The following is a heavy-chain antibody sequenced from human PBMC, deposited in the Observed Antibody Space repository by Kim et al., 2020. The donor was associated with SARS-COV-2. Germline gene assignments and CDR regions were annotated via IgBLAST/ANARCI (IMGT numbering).Heavy chain of an antibody. D-gene: IGHD1-26*01. V-gene: IGHV4-31*02. CDR3: ARERRVGATRFDY. Sequence: YNPSLKRRVTISVDTSKNQFSLKLSSVTAADTAVYYCARERRVGATRFDYWGQGTLVTVSS. J-gene: IGHJ4*02.